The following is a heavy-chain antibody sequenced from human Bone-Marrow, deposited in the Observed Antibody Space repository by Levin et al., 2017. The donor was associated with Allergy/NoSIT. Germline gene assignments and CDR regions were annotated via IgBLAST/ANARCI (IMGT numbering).Heavy chain of an antibody. V-gene: IGHV2-5*02. J-gene: IGHJ4*02. CDR2: IYWDDDL. CDR3: AHSQSLRPGLPGYNYGPFDF. D-gene: IGHD5-18*01. Sequence: SGPTLVKPKQTLTLTCTFSGFSLSTSGVGVGWIRQPPGKALEWLALIYWDDDLRYSPSLQSRLTITKDTSKNQVGRTMTNMAPADTGTYFCAHSQSLRPGLPGYNYGPFDFWGQGTLVIVSS. CDR1: GFSLSTSGVG.